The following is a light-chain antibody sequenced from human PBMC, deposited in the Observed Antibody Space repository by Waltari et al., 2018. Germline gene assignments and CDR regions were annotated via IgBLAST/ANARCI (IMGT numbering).Light chain of an antibody. CDR3: CSYAGDYTLV. CDR2: EVN. J-gene: IGLJ2*01. Sequence: QSALTQPRSVSGSPGQSVTISCAGTSSDVGAYNHVSWYQQSPGTAPKLLIYEVNNRPSGVPDRFSASKSGNTASLTISGLRAEDEADYYCCSYAGDYTLVFVGGTKLTVL. V-gene: IGLV2-11*01. CDR1: SSDVGAYNH.